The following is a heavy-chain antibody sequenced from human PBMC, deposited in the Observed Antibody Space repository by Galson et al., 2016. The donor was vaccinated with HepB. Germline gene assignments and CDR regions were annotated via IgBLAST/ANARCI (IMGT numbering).Heavy chain of an antibody. CDR1: GGSISSDYY. CDR2: IYSSEST. V-gene: IGHV4-39*01. Sequence: SETLSLTCIVSGGSISSDYYWGWIRQPPGRGLEWIGSIYSSESTYYNPSLKSRVTISVDTSKNQFSLRLNSVTAADTGVYYCATGIVVAGKYYYYYMDVWGKGTTVTGSS. CDR3: ATGIVVAGKYYYYYMDV. J-gene: IGHJ6*03. D-gene: IGHD6-19*01.